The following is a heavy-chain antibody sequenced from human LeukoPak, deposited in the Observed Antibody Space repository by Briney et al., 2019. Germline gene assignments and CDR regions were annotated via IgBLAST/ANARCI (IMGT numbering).Heavy chain of an antibody. CDR2: IYYSGST. CDR3: ARRLRYYGSGSYYNRPGFFDY. Sequence: SETLSLTCTVSGDSISSGDYYWSWIRQPPGKGLEWIGYIYYSGSTYYNPSLKSRVTISIDTSKNQFSLKLSSVTAADTAVYYCARRLRYYGSGSYYNRPGFFDYWGQGTLVTVSS. V-gene: IGHV4-30-4*01. CDR1: GDSISSGDYY. J-gene: IGHJ4*02. D-gene: IGHD3-10*01.